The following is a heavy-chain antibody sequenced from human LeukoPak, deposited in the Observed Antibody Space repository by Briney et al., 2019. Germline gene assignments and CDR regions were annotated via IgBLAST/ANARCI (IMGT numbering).Heavy chain of an antibody. V-gene: IGHV1-2*02. D-gene: IGHD5-18*01. J-gene: IGHJ4*02. Sequence: GASVKVSCKASGYTFTGYYMHWVRQAPGQGLEWMGWINPNSGGTNYAQKFQGRVTMTRDTSISTAYMELSRLRSDDTAVYYCARSRIQLWLRPDYWGQGTLVTVSS. CDR3: ARSRIQLWLRPDY. CDR2: INPNSGGT. CDR1: GYTFTGYY.